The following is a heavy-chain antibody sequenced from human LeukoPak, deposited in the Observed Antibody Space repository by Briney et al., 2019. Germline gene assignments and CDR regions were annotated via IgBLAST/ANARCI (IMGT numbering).Heavy chain of an antibody. J-gene: IGHJ3*02. V-gene: IGHV4-34*01. CDR1: GGSSRGYY. Sequence: SETLSLTCAVYGGSSRGYYWNWLWIRQSPGKGLEWIGSIYYSGSTYYNPSLRSRVTISVDTSKNQFSLKLSSVTAADTAVYYCARVNNWNYGDAFDIWGQGTMVTVSS. CDR2: IYYSGST. CDR3: ARVNNWNYGDAFDI. D-gene: IGHD1-7*01.